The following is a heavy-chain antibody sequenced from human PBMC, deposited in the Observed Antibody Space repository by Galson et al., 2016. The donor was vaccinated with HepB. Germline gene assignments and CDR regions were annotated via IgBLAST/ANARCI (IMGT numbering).Heavy chain of an antibody. J-gene: IGHJ4*02. D-gene: IGHD3-10*01. CDR3: ATARGSPMVRGANY. CDR1: GGTFRNYA. V-gene: IGHV1-69*13. CDR2: IIPMFGTA. Sequence: SVKVSCKASGGTFRNYAISWVRQAPGQGLEWMGGIIPMFGTAQYAQKFQGRVAITADESTSTGYMEMSSLRPEDTAVFYCATARGSPMVRGANYWGQGTLVTVSS.